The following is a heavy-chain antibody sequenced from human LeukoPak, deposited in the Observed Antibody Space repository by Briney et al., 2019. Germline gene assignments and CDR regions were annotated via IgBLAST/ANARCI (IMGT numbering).Heavy chain of an antibody. D-gene: IGHD2-2*01. CDR3: ASLYCTRTSCYLLG. CDR1: GGSISSISSNNYH. CDR2: IYYSGST. Sequence: PSETLSLTCIVSGGSISSISSNNYHWGWIRQPPGKGLEWIGSIYYSGSTYYNPSLKSRVTISVDTSKNQFSLKLSSVTAADTAVYYCASLYCTRTSCYLLGWGQGTLVTVSS. J-gene: IGHJ4*02. V-gene: IGHV4-39*01.